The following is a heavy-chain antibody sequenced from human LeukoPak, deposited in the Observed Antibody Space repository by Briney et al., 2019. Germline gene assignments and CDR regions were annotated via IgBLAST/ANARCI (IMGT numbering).Heavy chain of an antibody. Sequence: GGSLRLSCAASGFTFSSYAMHWVRQAPGKGLEYVSAISSNGGSTYYANSVKGRFTISRDNSKNTLYLQMNSLRAEDTAVYYCAKDEYYDFWSGRNSEYYFDYWGQGTLVTVSS. J-gene: IGHJ4*02. CDR3: AKDEYYDFWSGRNSEYYFDY. CDR2: ISSNGGST. D-gene: IGHD3-3*01. CDR1: GFTFSSYA. V-gene: IGHV3-64*01.